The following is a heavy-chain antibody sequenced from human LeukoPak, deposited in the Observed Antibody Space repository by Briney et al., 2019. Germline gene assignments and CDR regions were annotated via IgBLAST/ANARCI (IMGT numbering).Heavy chain of an antibody. D-gene: IGHD6-19*01. CDR2: IRSKANSYAT. CDR1: GFTFSGSA. J-gene: IGHJ4*02. Sequence: GGSLRLSCAASGFTFSGSAMHWVRQASGKGLEWVGSIRSKANSYATAYAASVKGRFTISRDDSKNTAYLQMNSLKTEDTAVYYCTLGRYSSGWYVDYWGQGTLVTVSS. CDR3: TLGRYSSGWYVDY. V-gene: IGHV3-73*01.